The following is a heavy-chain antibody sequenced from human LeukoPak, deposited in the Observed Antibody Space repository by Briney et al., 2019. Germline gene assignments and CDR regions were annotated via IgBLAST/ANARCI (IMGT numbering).Heavy chain of an antibody. CDR1: RFTFSSYS. CDR2: ISSSGSYI. D-gene: IGHD3-22*01. CDR3: ASQEHYYDSSGYYYINAFDI. J-gene: IGHJ3*02. V-gene: IGHV3-21*01. Sequence: PGGSLRLSCAASRFTFSSYSMNWVRQAPGKGLEWVSSISSSGSYIYYADSVKGRFTISRDNAKNSLYLQMNSLRAEDTAVYYCASQEHYYDSSGYYYINAFDIWGQGTMVTVSS.